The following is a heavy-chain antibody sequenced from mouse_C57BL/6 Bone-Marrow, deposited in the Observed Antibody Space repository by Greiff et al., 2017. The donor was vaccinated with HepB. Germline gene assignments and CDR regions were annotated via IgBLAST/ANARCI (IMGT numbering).Heavy chain of an antibody. CDR1: GFTFSSYG. CDR2: ISSGGSYT. CDR3: ARHGHFDY. Sequence: EVKLMESGGDLVKPGGSLKLSCAASGFTFSSYGMSWVRQTPDKRLEWVATISSGGSYTYYPDSVKGRFTISRDNAKNTLYLQMSSLKSEDTAMYYCARHGHFDYWGQGTTLTVSS. V-gene: IGHV5-6*01. J-gene: IGHJ2*01.